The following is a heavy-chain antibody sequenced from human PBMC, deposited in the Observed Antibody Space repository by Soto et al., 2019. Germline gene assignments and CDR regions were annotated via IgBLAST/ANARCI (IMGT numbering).Heavy chain of an antibody. Sequence: QVQLVQSGAEVKKPGASVKVSCKASGYTFTSYDINWVRQATGQGLEWMGWMNPNSGTTGYAQKFQGRVTMTRNTSISTAYMELSSLRSEDTAVYYCARIGGRFGDLKNAFDIWGQGTMVTVSS. J-gene: IGHJ3*02. D-gene: IGHD3-10*01. CDR3: ARIGGRFGDLKNAFDI. CDR1: GYTFTSYD. V-gene: IGHV1-8*01. CDR2: MNPNSGTT.